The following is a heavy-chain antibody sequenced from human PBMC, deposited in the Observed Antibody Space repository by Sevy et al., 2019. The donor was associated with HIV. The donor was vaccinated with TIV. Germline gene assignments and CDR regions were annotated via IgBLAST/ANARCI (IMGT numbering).Heavy chain of an antibody. Sequence: GGSLRLSCTASGFTFYYAWMSWVRQAPGKGLEWVGRIKSKSDGGTTDYAAPVKGRFTISRDDSKNTLFLQMNSLKAEDTAVYYCAKDREGDGYNLSIRPYYFDYWGQGTLVTVSS. D-gene: IGHD5-12*01. CDR2: IKSKSDGGTT. J-gene: IGHJ4*02. CDR1: GFTFYYAW. CDR3: AKDREGDGYNLSIRPYYFDY. V-gene: IGHV3-15*01.